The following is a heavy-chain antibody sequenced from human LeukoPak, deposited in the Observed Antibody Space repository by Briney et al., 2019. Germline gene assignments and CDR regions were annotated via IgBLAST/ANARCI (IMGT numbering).Heavy chain of an antibody. J-gene: IGHJ5*02. V-gene: IGHV3-23*01. D-gene: IGHD3-10*01. CDR2: ISGSGDST. Sequence: GGSLRLSCAASGFTFSNYGMSWARQAPGRGWEWVSAISGSGDSTYYADSVKGRFTISRDNSKNTLYLQMNSLRAEDTAVYYCASHYGSGSSNWLDPWGQGTLVTVSS. CDR1: GFTFSNYG. CDR3: ASHYGSGSSNWLDP.